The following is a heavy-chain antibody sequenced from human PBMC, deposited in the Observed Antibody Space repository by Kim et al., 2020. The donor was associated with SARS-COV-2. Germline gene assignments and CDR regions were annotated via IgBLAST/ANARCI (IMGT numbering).Heavy chain of an antibody. Sequence: GYAESVKGRFTISRDNAKNALNLQMNSLRAEDTALYYCAKEQNYDGMDVWGQGTTVTVSS. V-gene: IGHV3-9*01. J-gene: IGHJ6*02. CDR3: AKEQNYDGMDV.